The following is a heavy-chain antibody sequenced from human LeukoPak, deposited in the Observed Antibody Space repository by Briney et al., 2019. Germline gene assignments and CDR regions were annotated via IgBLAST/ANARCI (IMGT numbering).Heavy chain of an antibody. CDR2: IKQDGSEK. V-gene: IGHV3-7*01. CDR1: GFTFSSLW. CDR3: ARESGYCSGGSCYYYGMDV. J-gene: IGHJ6*02. Sequence: GGSLRLSCAASGFTFSSLWMSWVRQAPGKGLEWVANIKQDGSEKYFEDSVKGRFTIYRDNAKNSLYLQMNSLRAEDTAVYYCARESGYCSGGSCYYYGMDVWGQGPTVTVSS. D-gene: IGHD2-15*01.